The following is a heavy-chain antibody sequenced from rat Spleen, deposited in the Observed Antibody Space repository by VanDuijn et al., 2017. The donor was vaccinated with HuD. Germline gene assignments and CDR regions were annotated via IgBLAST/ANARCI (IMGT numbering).Heavy chain of an antibody. J-gene: IGHJ3*01. D-gene: IGHD1-2*01. Sequence: EVQLVESGGGLVQPGRSLKLSCAASGFTFSNYYMAWVRQAPTKVLEWVASITNSGGSTYYRDSVKGRFTISRDNAKNPLYLQMDRLRSEDTATYYCTTRAYNSSLNLLPYWGQGTLVTVSS. CDR3: TTRAYNSSLNLLPY. CDR1: GFTFSNYY. CDR2: ITNSGGST. V-gene: IGHV5S23*01.